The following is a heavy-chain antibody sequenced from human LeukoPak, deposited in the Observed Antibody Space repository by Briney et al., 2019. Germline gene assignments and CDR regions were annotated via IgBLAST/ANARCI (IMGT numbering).Heavy chain of an antibody. V-gene: IGHV4-59*12. CDR3: ARLPSLYCSGGSCYSHYYYYMDV. Sequence: PSETLSLTCTVSGGSISSYYWSWIRQPPGKGLEWIGYIYYSGSTNYNPSLKSRVTISVDTSKNQFSLKLSSVTAADTAVYYCARLPSLYCSGGSCYSHYYYYMDVWGKGTTVTISS. J-gene: IGHJ6*03. CDR1: GGSISSYY. CDR2: IYYSGST. D-gene: IGHD2-15*01.